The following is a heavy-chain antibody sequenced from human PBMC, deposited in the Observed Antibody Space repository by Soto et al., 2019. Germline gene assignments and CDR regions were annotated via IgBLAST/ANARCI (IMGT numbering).Heavy chain of an antibody. CDR2: ISSTTNYI. J-gene: IGHJ4*02. Sequence: GWSLRLSCAASGFTFTRYSMNWVRQAPGKGLEWVSSISSTTNYIYYGDSMKGRFTISRDNAKNSLYLEMNSLRAEDTAVYYCARESEDLTSNFDYWGQGTMVTVYS. CDR3: ARESEDLTSNFDY. V-gene: IGHV3-21*06. CDR1: GFTFTRYS.